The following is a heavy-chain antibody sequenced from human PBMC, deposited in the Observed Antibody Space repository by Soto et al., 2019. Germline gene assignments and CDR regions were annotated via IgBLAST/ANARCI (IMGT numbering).Heavy chain of an antibody. J-gene: IGHJ3*02. CDR2: ISGDGLST. CDR3: ARRPDAIDI. V-gene: IGHV3-23*01. CDR1: GSTFTDFT. Sequence: PGGSLRLSCAGSGSTFTDFTMTWVRQAPGKGLEWVSAISGDGLSTYYAGSVKGRFTISRDNSKTTLYLQMNGLRAEDTAVYYCARRPDAIDIWGRGTMVTVSS.